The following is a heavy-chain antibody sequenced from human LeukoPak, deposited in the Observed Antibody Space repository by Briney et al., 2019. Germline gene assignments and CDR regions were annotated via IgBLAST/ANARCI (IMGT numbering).Heavy chain of an antibody. CDR1: GGSISTSTYY. CDR2: ISYSGTP. D-gene: IGHD4-17*01. J-gene: IGHJ4*02. Sequence: SEALSLTCTVSGGSISTSTYYWGWIRQPPGKGLVWIGTISYSGTPHYNSSLNSRLTISLDTSKNHFSLQLNSVTAVDTAVYYCVRPRDYGFDNWGQGTLVIVSS. V-gene: IGHV4-39*02. CDR3: VRPRDYGFDN.